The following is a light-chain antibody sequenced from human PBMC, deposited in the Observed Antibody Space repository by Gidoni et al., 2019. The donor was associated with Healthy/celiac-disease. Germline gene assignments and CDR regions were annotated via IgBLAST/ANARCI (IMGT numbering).Light chain of an antibody. J-gene: IGKJ4*01. CDR3: QQSYSTPPGVT. Sequence: DIQMTQSPSSLSASVGDRVTITCRASQSISSYLNWYQQKPGKAPKLLIYAASSLQSGVPSRFSGSGAGTDFTLTISSLQPEDFATDYCQQSYSTPPGVTFGGXTKVEIK. CDR1: QSISSY. CDR2: AAS. V-gene: IGKV1-39*01.